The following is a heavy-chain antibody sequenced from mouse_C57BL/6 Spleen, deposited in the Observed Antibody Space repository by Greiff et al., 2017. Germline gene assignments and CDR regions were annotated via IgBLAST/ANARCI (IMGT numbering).Heavy chain of an antibody. CDR2: INPSSGYT. D-gene: IGHD4-1*01. CDR1: GYTFTSYS. CDR3: ARWDWGPNAMDY. J-gene: IGHJ4*01. V-gene: IGHV1-4*01. Sequence: VKLQESGAELVRPGSSVKMSCKASGYTFTSYSMHWVKQRPGQGLEWIGYINPSSGYTKYNQKVKDKATLTVDKSSSTAYMQLSSLTSEDSAVYYCARWDWGPNAMDYWGQGTSVTVSS.